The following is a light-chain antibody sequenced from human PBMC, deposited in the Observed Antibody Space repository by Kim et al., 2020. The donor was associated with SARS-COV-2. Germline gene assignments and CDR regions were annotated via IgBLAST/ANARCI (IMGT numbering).Light chain of an antibody. V-gene: IGKV1-9*01. CDR3: QQLDSYRCA. CDR1: QGISRY. Sequence: DIQLTQSPSFLSASVGDRVTITCRASQGISRYLSCYQQTPGKAPKLLIYAASTLQSGVPSRFSGSGSGTEFTLTINSLQPEDFATYYCQQLDSYRCAVGGGNKVDIK. J-gene: IGKJ4*01. CDR2: AAS.